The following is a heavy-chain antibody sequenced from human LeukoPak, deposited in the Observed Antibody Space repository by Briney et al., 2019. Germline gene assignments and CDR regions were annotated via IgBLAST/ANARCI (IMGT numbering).Heavy chain of an antibody. V-gene: IGHV3-21*04. Sequence: GGSLRLSCAASAFGLSAYNMNWVRQAPGKGLEWVSSISYTGTYIYYADSVKGRFTISRDNAQNSLYLQMNSLRAEDTATYYCVRDRGTYRPIDYWGQGTLVTVSS. CDR2: ISYTGTYI. CDR1: AFGLSAYN. CDR3: VRDRGTYRPIDY. J-gene: IGHJ4*02. D-gene: IGHD1-26*01.